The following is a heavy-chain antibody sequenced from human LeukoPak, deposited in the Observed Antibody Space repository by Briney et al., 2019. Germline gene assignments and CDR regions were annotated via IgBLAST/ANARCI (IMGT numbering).Heavy chain of an antibody. CDR2: ISYDGSNK. V-gene: IGHV3-30*04. Sequence: GGSLRLSCAASGFTFSSYAMHWVRQAPGMGLEWVAVISYDGSNKYYADSVKGRFTISRDNSKNTLYLQMNSLRAEDTAVYYCARETNYDSSEGRAFDIWGQGTMVTVSS. CDR1: GFTFSSYA. CDR3: ARETNYDSSEGRAFDI. J-gene: IGHJ3*02. D-gene: IGHD3-22*01.